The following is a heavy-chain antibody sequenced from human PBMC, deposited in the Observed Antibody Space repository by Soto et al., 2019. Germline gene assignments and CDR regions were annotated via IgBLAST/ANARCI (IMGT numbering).Heavy chain of an antibody. D-gene: IGHD6-13*01. CDR2: ISWNSGSI. V-gene: IGHV3-9*01. Sequence: EVQLVESGGGLVQPGRSLRLSCAASGFTFDDYAMHWVRQAPGKGLEWVSGISWNSGSIGYADSVKGRFTISRDNAKNSLYLQMNSLRAEDTALYYCAKSIAAATMDVWGKGTTVTVSS. J-gene: IGHJ6*04. CDR1: GFTFDDYA. CDR3: AKSIAAATMDV.